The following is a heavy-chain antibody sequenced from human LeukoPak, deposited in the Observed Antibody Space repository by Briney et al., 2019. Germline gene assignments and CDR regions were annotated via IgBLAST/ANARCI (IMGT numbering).Heavy chain of an antibody. Sequence: GGSLRLSCAASGFTFSSFAMSWVRQAPGKGLEWVSAISGSGGSTYYADSVKGRFTISRDNSKNTLYLQMNSLRAEDTAVYYCAKSSSSWYRFDYWGQGTLVTVSS. CDR2: ISGSGGST. CDR3: AKSSSSWYRFDY. D-gene: IGHD6-13*01. J-gene: IGHJ4*02. V-gene: IGHV3-23*01. CDR1: GFTFSSFA.